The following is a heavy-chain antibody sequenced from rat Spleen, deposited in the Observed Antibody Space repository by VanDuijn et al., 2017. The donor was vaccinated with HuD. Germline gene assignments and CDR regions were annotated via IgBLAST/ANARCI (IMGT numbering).Heavy chain of an antibody. V-gene: IGHV5-7*01. CDR1: GFTFSDYY. D-gene: IGHD1-1*01. CDR2: ISYDNYST. CDR3: ARQGTRWYYFDH. J-gene: IGHJ2*01. Sequence: EVQLEESGGGLVQPGRSLKLSCAASGFTFSDYYMAWVRQAPKKGLEWVATISYDNYSTYYRDSVKGRFTISRDNAKSTLYLQMDSLRSEDTATYYCARQGTRWYYFDHWGQGVMVTVSS.